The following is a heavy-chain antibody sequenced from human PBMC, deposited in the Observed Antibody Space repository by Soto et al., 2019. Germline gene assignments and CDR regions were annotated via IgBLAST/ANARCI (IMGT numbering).Heavy chain of an antibody. J-gene: IGHJ6*02. CDR1: GFTFSSYS. V-gene: IGHV3-21*01. CDR3: ARVIVPAAIGVDYYYYGMDV. CDR2: ISSSSSYI. D-gene: IGHD2-2*01. Sequence: GGSLRLSCAASGFTFSSYSMNWVRQAPGKGLKWVSSISSSSSYIYYADSVKGRFTLSRDNAKNSLYLQMNSLRAEDTAVYYCARVIVPAAIGVDYYYYGMDVWGQGTTVTVSS.